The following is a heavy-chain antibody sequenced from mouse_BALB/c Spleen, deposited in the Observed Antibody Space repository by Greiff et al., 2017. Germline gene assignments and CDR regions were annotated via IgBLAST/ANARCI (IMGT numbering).Heavy chain of an antibody. V-gene: IGHV5-6-2*01. J-gene: IGHJ4*01. CDR2: INSNGGST. CDR3: ARRGGNPYAMDY. CDR1: GFTFSSYY. Sequence: EVKLQESGGGLVKLGGSLKLSCAASGFTFSSYYMSWVRQTPEKRLELVAAINSNGGSTYYPDTVKGRFTISRDNAKNTLYLQMSSLKSEDTALYYCARRGGNPYAMDYWGQGTSVTVSS. D-gene: IGHD1-1*02.